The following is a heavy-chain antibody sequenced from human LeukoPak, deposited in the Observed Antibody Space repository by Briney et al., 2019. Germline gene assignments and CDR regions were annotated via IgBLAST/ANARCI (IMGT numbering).Heavy chain of an antibody. CDR2: ISSSGSTI. CDR1: GFTFSSYS. V-gene: IGHV3-48*04. J-gene: IGHJ5*02. CDR3: AREGRGYCTNGVCYRDWFDP. Sequence: PGGSLRLSCAASGFTFSSYSMNWVRQAPGKGLEWVSYISSSGSTIYYADSVKGRFTISRDNAKNLLYLQMNSLRAEDTAVYYCAREGRGYCTNGVCYRDWFDPWGQGTLVTVSS. D-gene: IGHD2-8*01.